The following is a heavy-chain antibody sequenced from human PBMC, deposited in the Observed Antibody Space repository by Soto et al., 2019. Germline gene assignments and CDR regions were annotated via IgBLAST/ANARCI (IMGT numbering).Heavy chain of an antibody. V-gene: IGHV4-59*08. J-gene: IGHJ6*03. CDR3: ARLIAWLSGYESLDYYMDV. D-gene: IGHD5-12*01. Sequence: SETLSLTCTVSGGSISSYYWSWIRQPPGKGLEWIGYIYYSGSTNYNPSLKSRVTISVDTSKNQFSLNLSSVTAADTAVYYCARLIAWLSGYESLDYYMDVWGKGTTVTVSS. CDR2: IYYSGST. CDR1: GGSISSYY.